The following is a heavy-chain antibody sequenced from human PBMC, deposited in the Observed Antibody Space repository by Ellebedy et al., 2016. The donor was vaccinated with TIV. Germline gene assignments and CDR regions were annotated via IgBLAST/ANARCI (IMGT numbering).Heavy chain of an antibody. CDR2: IYYSGST. J-gene: IGHJ4*02. CDR1: GGSISSSSYY. V-gene: IGHV4-39*01. Sequence: SETLSLTCTVSGGSISSSSYYWGWIRQPPGKGLEWIGSIYYSGSTYYNPSLESRVTISVDTSKNQFSLKLSSVTAADTAVYYCARHLRIAAAGTGLGYWGQGTLVTVSS. CDR3: ARHLRIAAAGTGLGY. D-gene: IGHD6-13*01.